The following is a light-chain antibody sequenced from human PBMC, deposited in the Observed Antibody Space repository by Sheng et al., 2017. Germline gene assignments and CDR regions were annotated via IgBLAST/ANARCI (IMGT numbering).Light chain of an antibody. CDR3: QQYYSIPPA. V-gene: IGKV4-1*01. CDR1: RNVLASHNNKNA. J-gene: IGKJ1*01. Sequence: DIVMTQSPDSLAVSLGERATINCKSSRNVLASHNNKNALAWYQQKPGQPPKLVIYWASTRESGVPDRFSGSGSGTDFTLTISSLQTEDVAVYYCQQYYSIPPAFGQGTKVEIK. CDR2: WAS.